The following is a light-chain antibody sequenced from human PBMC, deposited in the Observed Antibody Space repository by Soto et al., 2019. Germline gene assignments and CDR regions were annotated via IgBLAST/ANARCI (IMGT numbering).Light chain of an antibody. J-gene: IGKJ2*03. CDR3: QQFGSSPRYS. CDR1: QSVSSTY. V-gene: IGKV3-20*01. CDR2: GAS. Sequence: EIVLTQSPGTLSLSPGEGATLSCRASQSVSSTYLAWYQHKPGQAPRLLIYGASNRATGIPDRFSGSGSGTDFTLTISRLEPEDFVVYYCQQFGSSPRYSFGPGTKLEIK.